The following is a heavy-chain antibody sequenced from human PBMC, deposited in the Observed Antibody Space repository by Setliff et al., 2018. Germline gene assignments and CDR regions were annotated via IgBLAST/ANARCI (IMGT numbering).Heavy chain of an antibody. CDR1: GGSISSYY. CDR3: ARGGRDGYNYELDY. CDR2: IFYRGDT. D-gene: IGHD5-12*01. Sequence: SETLSLTCTVSGGSISSYYWSWIRQPPGKGLEWIGFIFYRGDTKSNPSLKSRVAMSVDTSKNQFSLKLSSVTAADTAVYYCARGGRDGYNYELDYWGQGTLVTVSS. V-gene: IGHV4-59*12. J-gene: IGHJ4*02.